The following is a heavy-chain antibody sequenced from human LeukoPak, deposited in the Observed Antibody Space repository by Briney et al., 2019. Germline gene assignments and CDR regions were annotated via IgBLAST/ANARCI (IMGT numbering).Heavy chain of an antibody. V-gene: IGHV4-39*01. J-gene: IGHJ4*02. Sequence: PSETLSLTCTVSGGSISSSYYYWGWIRQPPGKGLEWIGSIFYGGSTYYNPSLKSRVTISVDTSKNQFSLKLSSVTAADTAVYYCARLDWVHTDLLHYFAYWGQGTLVTVSS. D-gene: IGHD5-18*01. CDR2: IFYGGST. CDR3: ARLDWVHTDLLHYFAY. CDR1: GGSISSSYYY.